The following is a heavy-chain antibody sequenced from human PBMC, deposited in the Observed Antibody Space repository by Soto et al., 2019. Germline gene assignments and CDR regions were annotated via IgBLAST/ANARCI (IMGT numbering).Heavy chain of an antibody. Sequence: QVQLMQSGAEVKKPGSSVKVSCKASGGTFSSYAISWVRQAPGQGLEWMGGIIPIFGTANYAQKFQGRVTITADESTSTAYMELSSLRSEDTAVYYCARESCTNGVCYWVGNWFDPWGQGTLVTVSS. V-gene: IGHV1-69*01. D-gene: IGHD2-8*01. CDR1: GGTFSSYA. J-gene: IGHJ5*02. CDR2: IIPIFGTA. CDR3: ARESCTNGVCYWVGNWFDP.